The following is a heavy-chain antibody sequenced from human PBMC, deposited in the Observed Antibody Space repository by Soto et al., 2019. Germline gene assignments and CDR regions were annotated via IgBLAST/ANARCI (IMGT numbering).Heavy chain of an antibody. CDR2: IYYSGST. J-gene: IGHJ6*02. CDR3: ARAGLRGDYGDYEDYYYGMDV. D-gene: IGHD4-17*01. CDR1: GGSVSSGDYY. V-gene: IGHV4-61*08. Sequence: PSETLSLTCTVSGGSVSSGDYYWSWIRQPPGKGLEWIGNIYYSGSTYYNPSLKSRVTISVDTSKNQFSLKLSSVTAADTAVYYCARAGLRGDYGDYEDYYYGMDVWGQGTTVTVSS.